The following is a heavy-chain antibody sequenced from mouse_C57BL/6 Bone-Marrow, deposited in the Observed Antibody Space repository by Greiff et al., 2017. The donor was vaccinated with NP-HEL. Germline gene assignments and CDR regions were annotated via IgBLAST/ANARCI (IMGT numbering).Heavy chain of an antibody. CDR1: GFTFSSYA. D-gene: IGHD1-1*01. Sequence: EVQRVESGEGLVKPGGSLKLSCAASGFTFSSYAMSWVRQTPEKRLEWVAYISSGGDYIYYADTVKGRFTISRDNARNTLYLQMSRLKSEDTAMYYCTREQITTVVAHWYFDVWGTGTTVTVSS. CDR3: TREQITTVVAHWYFDV. J-gene: IGHJ1*03. CDR2: ISSGGDYI. V-gene: IGHV5-9-1*02.